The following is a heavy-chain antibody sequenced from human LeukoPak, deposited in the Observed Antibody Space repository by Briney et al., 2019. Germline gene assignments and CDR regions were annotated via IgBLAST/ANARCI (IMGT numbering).Heavy chain of an antibody. CDR1: GGSFSGYY. V-gene: IGHV4-34*01. Sequence: SETLSLTCAVYGGSFSGYYWSWIRHPPGKGLEWIGEINHSGSTNYNPSLKSRVTISVDTSKNQFSLKLSSVTAADTAVYYCARDRRGYSYGFLTSWFDPWGQGTLVTVSS. CDR3: ARDRRGYSYGFLTSWFDP. CDR2: INHSGST. J-gene: IGHJ5*02. D-gene: IGHD5-18*01.